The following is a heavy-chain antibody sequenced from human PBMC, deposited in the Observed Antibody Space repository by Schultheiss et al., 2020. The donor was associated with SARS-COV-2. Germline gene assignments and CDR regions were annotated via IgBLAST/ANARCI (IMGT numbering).Heavy chain of an antibody. CDR2: IYYSGST. CDR1: GGSISSGDYY. V-gene: IGHV4-30-4*02. J-gene: IGHJ2*01. CDR3: ARDSSYSSSTPRLWYFDL. Sequence: SETLSLTCTVSGGSISSGDYYWSWIRQPPGKGLEWIGYIYYSGSTYYNPSLKSRVTISVDTSKNQFSLKLSSVTAADTAVYYCARDSSYSSSTPRLWYFDLWGRGTLVTVSS. D-gene: IGHD6-6*01.